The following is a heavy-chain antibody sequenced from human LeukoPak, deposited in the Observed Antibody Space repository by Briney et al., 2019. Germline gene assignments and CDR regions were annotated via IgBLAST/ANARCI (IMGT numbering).Heavy chain of an antibody. V-gene: IGHV1-69*04. D-gene: IGHD3/OR15-3a*01. CDR2: IIPIFGIA. CDR3: ASPWTSDNAFDI. J-gene: IGHJ3*02. Sequence: AASVKVSCKASGGTFSSYAISWVRQAPGQGLEWMGRIIPIFGIANYAQKFQGRVTITADKSTSTAYMELGSLRSEDTAVYYCASPWTSDNAFDIWGQGTMVTVSS. CDR1: GGTFSSYA.